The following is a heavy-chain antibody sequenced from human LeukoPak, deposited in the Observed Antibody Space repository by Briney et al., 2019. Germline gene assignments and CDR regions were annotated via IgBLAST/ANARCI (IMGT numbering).Heavy chain of an antibody. Sequence: SETLSLTCAVYGGSFSGYYWSWIRQPPGKGLEWIGEINHSGSTNYNPSLKSRVTISVDTSKNQFSLKLSSVTAADTAVYYRAREVTASCSSTSCYLNWFDPWGQGTLVTVSS. J-gene: IGHJ5*02. CDR1: GGSFSGYY. D-gene: IGHD2-2*01. V-gene: IGHV4-34*01. CDR2: INHSGST. CDR3: AREVTASCSSTSCYLNWFDP.